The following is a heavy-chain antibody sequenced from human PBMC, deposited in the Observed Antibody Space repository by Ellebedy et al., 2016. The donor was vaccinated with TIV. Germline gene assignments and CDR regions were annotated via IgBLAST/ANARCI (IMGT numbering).Heavy chain of an antibody. J-gene: IGHJ4*02. CDR1: GGSISSSNW. D-gene: IGHD3-10*01. V-gene: IGHV4-4*02. CDR3: ARSMVRAYNFLDQ. Sequence: MPSETLSLTCAVSGGSISSSNWWTWVRQPPGRGLEWLAEIYHSGSINYNPSRKSRLTISLDKSKSQFSLKLSSVTAADTAVYYCARSMVRAYNFLDQWGQGTLVTVSS. CDR2: IYHSGSI.